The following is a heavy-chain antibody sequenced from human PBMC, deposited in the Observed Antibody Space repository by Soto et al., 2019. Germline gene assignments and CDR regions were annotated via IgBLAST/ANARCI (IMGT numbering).Heavy chain of an antibody. CDR1: GGSISSGGYY. D-gene: IGHD3-10*01. CDR2: IYYSGST. V-gene: IGHV4-31*03. J-gene: IGHJ5*02. Sequence: QVQLQESGPGLVKPSQTLSLTCTVSGGSISSGGYYWSWIRQHPGKGLEWIGYIYYSGSTYYNPSLKSRVTLSVDTSKNQLSLKLSSVTAADTAVYYCATYYYGSGISRGWFDPWGQGTLVTVSS. CDR3: ATYYYGSGISRGWFDP.